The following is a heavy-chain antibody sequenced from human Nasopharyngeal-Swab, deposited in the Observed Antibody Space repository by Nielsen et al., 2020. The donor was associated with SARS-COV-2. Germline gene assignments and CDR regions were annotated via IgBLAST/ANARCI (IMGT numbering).Heavy chain of an antibody. Sequence: TLSLTCTVSGGSISSGDYYWSWIRQPPGKGLEWIGYIYYSGSTYYNPSLKSRVTISVDTSKNQFSLKLSSVTAADTAVYYCARDWELLGFDYWGQGTLVTVSS. D-gene: IGHD1-26*01. CDR1: GGSISSGDYY. V-gene: IGHV4-30-4*01. J-gene: IGHJ4*02. CDR3: ARDWELLGFDY. CDR2: IYYSGST.